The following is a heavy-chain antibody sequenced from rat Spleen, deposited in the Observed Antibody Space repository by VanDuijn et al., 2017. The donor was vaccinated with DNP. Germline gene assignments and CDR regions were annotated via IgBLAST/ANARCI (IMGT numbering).Heavy chain of an antibody. CDR1: GFTFSDYG. CDR3: ARREPTRYYFDY. Sequence: EVQLVESGGGLVQPGRSLKLSCVASGFTFSDYGMNWIRQAPGKGLEWVAYISSSSGMIYYADTVKGRFTISRDSARNTLYLQLSSLRSEDTALYYCARREPTRYYFDYWGQGVMVTVSS. J-gene: IGHJ2*01. CDR2: ISSSSGMI. D-gene: IGHD3-2*01. V-gene: IGHV5-34*01.